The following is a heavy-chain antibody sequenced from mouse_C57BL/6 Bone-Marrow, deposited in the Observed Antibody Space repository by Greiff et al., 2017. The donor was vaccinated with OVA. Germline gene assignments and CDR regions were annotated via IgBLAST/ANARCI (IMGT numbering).Heavy chain of an antibody. V-gene: IGHV1-82*01. J-gene: IGHJ2*01. CDR3: ARGTYSNLFDY. CDR2: IYPGDGDT. D-gene: IGHD2-5*01. CDR1: GYAFSSSW. Sequence: QVQLQQSGPELVKPGASVKISCKASGYAFSSSWMNWVKQRPGKGLEWIGRIYPGDGDTNYNGKFKGKATLTADKSSSTAYMQLSSLTSEDSAVYFCARGTYSNLFDYWGQGTTLTVSS.